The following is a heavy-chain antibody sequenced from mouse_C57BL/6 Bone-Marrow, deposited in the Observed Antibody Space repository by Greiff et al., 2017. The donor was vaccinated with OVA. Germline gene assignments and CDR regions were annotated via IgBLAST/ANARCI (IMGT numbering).Heavy chain of an antibody. J-gene: IGHJ3*01. D-gene: IGHD1-1*01. CDR1: GFTFSSYG. V-gene: IGHV5-6*02. Sequence: EVMLVESGGDLVKPGGSLKLSCAASGFTFSSYGMSWVRQTPDKRLEWVATISSGGSYTYYPDSVKGRFTISRDNAKNTLYLQMSSLKSEDTAMYYCARGGGSSLFAYWGQGTLVTVSA. CDR2: ISSGGSYT. CDR3: ARGGGSSLFAY.